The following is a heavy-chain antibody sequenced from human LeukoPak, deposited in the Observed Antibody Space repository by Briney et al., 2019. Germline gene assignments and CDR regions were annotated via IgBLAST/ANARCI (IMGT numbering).Heavy chain of an antibody. CDR1: GFTFSNYW. V-gene: IGHV3-7*02. CDR3: VRGWGLDV. J-gene: IGHJ6*02. CDR2: IKEDGSEK. Sequence: GGSLRLSCAASGFTFSNYWMSWVRQAPGKGLEWVANIKEDGSEKYYVDSVKGRFTISRDNAKNTLYLQMNSLRAEDTAVYYCVRGWGLDVWGQGTTVTVSS.